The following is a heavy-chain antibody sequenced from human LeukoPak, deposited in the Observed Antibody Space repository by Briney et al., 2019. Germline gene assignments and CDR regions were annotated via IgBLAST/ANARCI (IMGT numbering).Heavy chain of an antibody. J-gene: IGHJ4*02. CDR1: GGSFSAYY. Sequence: PSETLSLTCAVYGGSFSAYYWTWIRQPPGKGLEWIGEINNSGSTNYNPSLKSRVTISVDTSKNQFSLKLSSVTAADTAVYYCARASRDGYNWLDYWGQGTLVTVSS. D-gene: IGHD5-24*01. CDR3: ARASRDGYNWLDY. CDR2: INNSGST. V-gene: IGHV4-34*01.